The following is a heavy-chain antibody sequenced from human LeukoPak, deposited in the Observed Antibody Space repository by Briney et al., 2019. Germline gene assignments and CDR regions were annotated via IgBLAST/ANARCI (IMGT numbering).Heavy chain of an antibody. CDR3: ASRKLGNDY. CDR2: IYHTGST. V-gene: IGHV4-59*01. J-gene: IGHJ4*02. D-gene: IGHD7-27*01. CDR1: GGSISNYY. Sequence: PSETLSLTCTVSGGSISNYYWTWIRQPPGKGLEWIGYIYHTGSTSYSPSLKSRVTISADTSQNQFSLKLSSVTAADTAVYYCASRKLGNDYWGQGTLVTVSS.